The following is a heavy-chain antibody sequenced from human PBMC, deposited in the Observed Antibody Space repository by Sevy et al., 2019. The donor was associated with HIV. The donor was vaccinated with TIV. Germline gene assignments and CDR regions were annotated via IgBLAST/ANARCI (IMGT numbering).Heavy chain of an antibody. V-gene: IGHV4-31*03. J-gene: IGHJ3*02. CDR3: ARPLEGAFDI. CDR1: GGSISSDGYY. CDR2: IYYNGNS. Sequence: SETLSLTCTVSGGSISSDGYYWSWIRQHPGKGLEWIGYIYYNGNSDYNPSLKSRVAISVDTSKNQFSLRLSSVTAADTAVYYCARPLEGAFDIWGQGTMVTVSS.